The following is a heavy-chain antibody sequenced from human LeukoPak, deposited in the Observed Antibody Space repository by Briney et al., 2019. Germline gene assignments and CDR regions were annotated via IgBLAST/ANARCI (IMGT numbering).Heavy chain of an antibody. CDR3: ARNYYYMDV. Sequence: SETLSLTCAVYGGSFSGYYWSWIRQPPGKGLEWIGSIYYSGSTYYNPSLKSRVTISVDTSKNQFSLKLSSVTAADMAVYYCARNYYYMDVWGKGTTVTVSS. CDR1: GGSFSGYY. CDR2: IYYSGST. V-gene: IGHV4-34*01. J-gene: IGHJ6*03.